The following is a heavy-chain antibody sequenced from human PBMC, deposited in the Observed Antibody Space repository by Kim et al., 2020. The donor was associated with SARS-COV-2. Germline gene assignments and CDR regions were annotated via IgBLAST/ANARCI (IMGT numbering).Heavy chain of an antibody. CDR1: GGSFSGHY. D-gene: IGHD2-2*02. J-gene: IGHJ6*02. V-gene: IGHV4-34*01. CDR2: IHQSGST. CDR3: ARGRAGVVPAPILGIGPHYDYFIMDV. Sequence: TLSLTCAVYGGSFSGHYWSWIRQPPGKGLEWIGEIHQSGSTNYSPSLKSRVTISVDTSKNQFSLKLSSVTAADTGFYYCARGRAGVVPAPILGIGPHYDYFIMDVWGHGTTVTVSS.